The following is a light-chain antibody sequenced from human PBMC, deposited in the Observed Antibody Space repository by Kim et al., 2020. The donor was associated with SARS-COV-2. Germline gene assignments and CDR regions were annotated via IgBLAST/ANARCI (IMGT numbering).Light chain of an antibody. CDR3: QAWDSSTVV. V-gene: IGLV3-1*01. CDR2: QDS. CDR1: KLGDKY. J-gene: IGLJ1*01. Sequence: SSELTQPPSVSVSPGQTASITCSGDKLGDKYACWYQQKPGQSPVRVIYQDSKRPSGIPERFSGSNSGNTAPLTISGTQAMDEADYYCQAWDSSTVVFGTG.